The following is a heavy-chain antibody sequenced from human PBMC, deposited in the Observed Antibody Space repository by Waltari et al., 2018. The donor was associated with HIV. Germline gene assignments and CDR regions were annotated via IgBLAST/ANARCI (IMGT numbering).Heavy chain of an antibody. CDR2: INYDGSNK. CDR1: AFTFGSYG. CDR3: ARDKAPYSSSSAVDY. J-gene: IGHJ4*02. Sequence: VQLMESGGGVVQPGKSLRLSCAPSAFTFGSYGIHWVRQAPGKGLEWVAVINYDGSNKFYAESVKGRFLISRDNSKNTLFLQMNSLRDEDTGLYYCARDKAPYSSSSAVDYWGQGTLVTVS. V-gene: IGHV3-33*01. D-gene: IGHD6-6*01.